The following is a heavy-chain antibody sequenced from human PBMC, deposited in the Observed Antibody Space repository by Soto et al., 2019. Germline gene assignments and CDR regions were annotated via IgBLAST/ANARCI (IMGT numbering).Heavy chain of an antibody. J-gene: IGHJ6*02. CDR1: GFSFRNYA. D-gene: IGHD3-3*01. CDR2: ISSGGGTT. V-gene: IGHV3-23*04. Sequence: DEQLVESGGGSLQPGGSLRLSCAASGFSFRNYAMTWVRQSPGKGLEWVSLISSGGGTTNYADSVKGRFSISRDNSQYMLYLQMNGLRGEDTALYYCAKLKGGLGRFYGMDAWGQGTMVIVSS. CDR3: AKLKGGLGRFYGMDA.